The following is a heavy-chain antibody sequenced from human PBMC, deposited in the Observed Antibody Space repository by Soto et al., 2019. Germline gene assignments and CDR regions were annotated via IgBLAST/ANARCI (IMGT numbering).Heavy chain of an antibody. CDR3: VRPLPSGQTHARDV. Sequence: GGSLRLSCVASGLPVAGSYMAWVRQAPGKGLEWASVIYNDGTTYYSQSVEGRFTIPRDTSKNTLYLQMDRLRDEDTAVYYCVRPLPSGQTHARDVWGQGTTVTVSS. J-gene: IGHJ6*02. CDR1: GLPVAGSY. V-gene: IGHV3-53*01. CDR2: IYNDGTT. D-gene: IGHD3-10*01.